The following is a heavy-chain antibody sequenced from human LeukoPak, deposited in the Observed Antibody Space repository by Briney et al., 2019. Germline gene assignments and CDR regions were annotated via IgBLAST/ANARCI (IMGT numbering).Heavy chain of an antibody. J-gene: IGHJ4*02. Sequence: PGRSLRLSCAAAGFTFSSYAMHWVRQAPGKGLEWVAVISYDGSNKYYADSVKGRFTISRDNSKTTLYLKMNSLRAEDTAVYYCARGYSYGRGYFDYWGQGTLVTVSS. D-gene: IGHD5-18*01. V-gene: IGHV3-30*04. CDR2: ISYDGSNK. CDR3: ARGYSYGRGYFDY. CDR1: GFTFSSYA.